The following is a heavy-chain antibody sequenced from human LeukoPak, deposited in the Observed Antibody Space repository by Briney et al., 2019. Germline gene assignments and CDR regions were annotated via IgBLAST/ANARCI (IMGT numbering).Heavy chain of an antibody. J-gene: IGHJ6*03. D-gene: IGHD2-2*01. CDR1: GFTFDDYA. CDR3: AKDNVVVVPAAPTSEYYYYYYMDV. CDR2: ISWNSGSI. Sequence: GRSLRLSCAASGFTFDDYAMHWVRQAPGKGLEWVSGISWNSGSIGYADSVKGRFTIPRDNAKNSLYLQMNSLRAEDTALYYCAKDNVVVVPAAPTSEYYYYYYMDVWGKGTTVTVSS. V-gene: IGHV3-9*01.